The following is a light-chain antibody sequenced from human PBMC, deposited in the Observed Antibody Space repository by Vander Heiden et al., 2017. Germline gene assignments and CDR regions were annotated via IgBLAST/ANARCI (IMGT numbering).Light chain of an antibody. CDR1: QSLNSW. CDR2: DAS. CDR3: QQYNSYPYT. V-gene: IGKV1-5*01. Sequence: DIQLTQSPSTLSPSVGDRVTITSRYSQSLNSWLAWYQQKPGKAPKLLIYDASRLETGVPSRFSGSGSGTEFTLTISSLQADDFATYYCQQYNSYPYTFGQGTKLEIK. J-gene: IGKJ2*01.